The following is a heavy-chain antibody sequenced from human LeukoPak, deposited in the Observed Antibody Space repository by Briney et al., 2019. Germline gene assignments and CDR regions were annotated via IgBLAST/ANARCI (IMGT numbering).Heavy chain of an antibody. D-gene: IGHD3-10*01. CDR2: IIPIFGTA. CDR1: EGAFSSYA. Sequence: ASVKVSCKASEGAFSSYAISWVRQAPGQGLEWMGGIIPIFGTANYAQKFQGRVTITADESTSTAYMELSSLRSEDTAVYYCARFPMVRGVISHYMDVWGKGTTVTVS. CDR3: ARFPMVRGVISHYMDV. J-gene: IGHJ6*03. V-gene: IGHV1-69*13.